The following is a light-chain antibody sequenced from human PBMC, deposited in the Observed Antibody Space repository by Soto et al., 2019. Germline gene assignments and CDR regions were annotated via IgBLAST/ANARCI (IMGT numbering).Light chain of an antibody. J-gene: IGKJ2*01. V-gene: IGKV3-20*01. CDR2: GAS. Sequence: EIVLTQSPGTLSLSPGERATLSCRASQTVRSSYLAWYQQKPGQAPRLLIYGASTRATGIPGRFSGSASGTDFTLTISRLEPEDFVVYYCQQYGPSPMYTFRQGTNLEIK. CDR3: QQYGPSPMYT. CDR1: QTVRSSY.